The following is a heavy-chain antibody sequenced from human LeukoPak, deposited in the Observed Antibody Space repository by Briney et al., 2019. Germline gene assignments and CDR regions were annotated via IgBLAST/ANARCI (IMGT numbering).Heavy chain of an antibody. J-gene: IGHJ4*02. D-gene: IGHD6-19*01. CDR2: ISGSGGST. Sequence: GGSLRLSCAASGFTFSSYAMSWVRQAPGKGLEWVSAISGSGGSTYYADSVKGRFTISRDNSKNTLYLQMSSLRAEDTAVYYCANFYSSGWYYFDYWGQGTLVTVSS. CDR3: ANFYSSGWYYFDY. V-gene: IGHV3-23*01. CDR1: GFTFSSYA.